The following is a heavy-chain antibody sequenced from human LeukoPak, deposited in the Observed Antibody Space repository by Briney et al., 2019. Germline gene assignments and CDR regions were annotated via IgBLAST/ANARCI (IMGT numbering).Heavy chain of an antibody. CDR1: GYTFTSYG. CDR2: ISAYNGNT. J-gene: IGHJ4*02. CDR3: ARDSERDFWSGYDYYFDY. V-gene: IGHV1-18*01. D-gene: IGHD3-3*01. Sequence: GASVKVSCKASGYTFTSYGISWMRQAPGQGLEWMGWISAYNGNTDYAQKLQGRVTMTTDTSTSTAYMELRSLRSDDTAVYYCARDSERDFWSGYDYYFDYWGQGTLVTVSS.